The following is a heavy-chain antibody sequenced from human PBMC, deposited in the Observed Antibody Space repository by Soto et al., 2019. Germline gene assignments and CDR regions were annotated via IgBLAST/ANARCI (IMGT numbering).Heavy chain of an antibody. CDR2: IFYSSST. CDR3: ARLYGDYDH. CDR1: GFSLKRTSYY. Sequence: VTLSLPCPFSGFSLKRTSYYWGWIRQPPGKGLERVGSIFYSSSTYYNPSLESRVTISADTSKNQISLKLKSVTAADMAVYYCARLYGDYDHWGQGNLVTVS. D-gene: IGHD4-17*01. V-gene: IGHV4-39*01. J-gene: IGHJ5*02.